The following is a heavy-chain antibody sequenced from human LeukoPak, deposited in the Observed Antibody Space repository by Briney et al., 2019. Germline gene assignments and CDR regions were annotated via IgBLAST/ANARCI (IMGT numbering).Heavy chain of an antibody. CDR1: GYTFTGYY. CDR2: INPNSGGT. V-gene: IGHV1-2*02. Sequence: ASVKVSCKASGYTFTGYYMHWVRQAPGQGLEWMGWINPNSGGTNYAQTFQGRVTMTRDTSISTAYMELSRLRSDDTAVYYCASGSAEYNWNYDYYGMDVWGQGTTVTVSS. J-gene: IGHJ6*02. D-gene: IGHD1-20*01. CDR3: ASGSAEYNWNYDYYGMDV.